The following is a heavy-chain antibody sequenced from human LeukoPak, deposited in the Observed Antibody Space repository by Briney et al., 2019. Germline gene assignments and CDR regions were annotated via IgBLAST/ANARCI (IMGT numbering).Heavy chain of an antibody. CDR3: ALGLVTDY. V-gene: IGHV3-66*01. D-gene: IGHD3-9*01. CDR1: VFTVSSNF. Sequence: GGSLRLSCAASVFTVSSNFMSWVRQAPGKGLEWGSVIYSGGSTYYADSVKGRFTISRDNPKNTLYLQMNSLRVEDTAVYYCALGLVTDYWGQGTLVTVSS. J-gene: IGHJ4*02. CDR2: IYSGGST.